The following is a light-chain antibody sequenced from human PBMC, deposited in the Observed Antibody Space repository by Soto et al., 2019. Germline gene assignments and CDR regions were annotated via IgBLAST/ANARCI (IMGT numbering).Light chain of an antibody. CDR1: SSVVGSYNL. Sequence: QSVLTQPASVSGSPGQSITISCTGTSSVVGSYNLVSWYQQQPGNAPKLMIYEGDKRPSGVSNRFSGSKSGNTASLTISGLQAEDEADYYCCSYAGRTTYVFGTGTKVTVL. J-gene: IGLJ1*01. V-gene: IGLV2-23*01. CDR2: EGD. CDR3: CSYAGRTTYV.